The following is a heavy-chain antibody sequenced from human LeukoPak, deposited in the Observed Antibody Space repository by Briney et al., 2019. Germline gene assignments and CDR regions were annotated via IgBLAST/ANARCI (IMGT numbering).Heavy chain of an antibody. CDR1: GYTFTGYF. J-gene: IGHJ4*02. CDR2: INPNSGGT. V-gene: IGHV1-2*02. CDR3: AREYYDSSGYYLGGDDFDY. D-gene: IGHD3-22*01. Sequence: ASVKVSCKASGYTFTGYFMHWVRQAPGQGLEWMGWINPNSGGTNYAQKFQGRVTMTRDTSISTAYMELSRLLSDDAAVYYCAREYYDSSGYYLGGDDFDYWGQGTLVTVSS.